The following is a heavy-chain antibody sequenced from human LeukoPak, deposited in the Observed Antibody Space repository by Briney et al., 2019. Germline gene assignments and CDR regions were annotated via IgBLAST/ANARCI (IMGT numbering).Heavy chain of an antibody. J-gene: IGHJ4*02. CDR3: ARPLRAYSSSLAFDY. V-gene: IGHV3-48*04. CDR2: ISHTGSTM. D-gene: IGHD6-13*01. CDR1: GFSFSSYS. Sequence: GGSLRLSCAASGFSFSSYSMNWVRQAPGKGLEWVSYISHTGSTMSYADSVKGRFTISRDNARNSLYLQMNSLRAEDTAVYYCARPLRAYSSSLAFDYWGQGTLVTVSS.